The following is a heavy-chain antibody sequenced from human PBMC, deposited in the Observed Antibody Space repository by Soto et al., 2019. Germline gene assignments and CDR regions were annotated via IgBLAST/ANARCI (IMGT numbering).Heavy chain of an antibody. J-gene: IGHJ4*02. CDR3: AKDPAVGYSSGWYLSY. CDR1: GFTFSSYA. Sequence: GGSLRLSCAASGFTFSSYAMSWVRQAPGKGLEWVSVISGSGGSTYYADSVKGRFTISRDNSKNTLYLQMNSLRAEDTAVYYCAKDPAVGYSSGWYLSYWGQGTLVTVSS. D-gene: IGHD6-19*01. V-gene: IGHV3-23*01. CDR2: ISGSGGST.